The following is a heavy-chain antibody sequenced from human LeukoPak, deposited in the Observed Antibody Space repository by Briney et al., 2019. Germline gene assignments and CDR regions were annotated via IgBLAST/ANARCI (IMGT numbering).Heavy chain of an antibody. CDR3: ARDQQWLVQRNWYFDL. V-gene: IGHV3-15*04. CDR2: IESKTDGGTT. CDR1: GFSFSDAW. Sequence: GGSLRLSCAASGFSFSDAWVSWVRQIPGKGLEWVGRIESKTDGGTTDYAAPVKGRFTISRDDSTNTLYLQMNSLRAEDTAVYYCARDQQWLVQRNWYFDLWGRGTLVTVSS. D-gene: IGHD6-19*01. J-gene: IGHJ2*01.